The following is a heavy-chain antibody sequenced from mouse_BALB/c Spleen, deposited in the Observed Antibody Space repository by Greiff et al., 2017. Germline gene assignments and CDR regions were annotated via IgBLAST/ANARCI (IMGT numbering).Heavy chain of an antibody. V-gene: IGHV2-6-4*01. J-gene: IGHJ3*01. D-gene: IGHD1-1*01. CDR3: ARPVVATEGFAY. Sequence: QVQLKESGPGLVAPSQSLSITCTVSGFSLSRYSVHWVRQPPGKGLEWLGMIWGGGSTDYNSALKSSLSISKDNSKSQVFLKMNSLQTDDTAMYYCARPVVATEGFAYWGQGTLVTVSA. CDR2: IWGGGST. CDR1: GFSLSRYS.